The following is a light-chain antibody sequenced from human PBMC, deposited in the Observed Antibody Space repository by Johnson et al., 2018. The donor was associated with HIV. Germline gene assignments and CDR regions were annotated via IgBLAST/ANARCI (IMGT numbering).Light chain of an antibody. CDR1: SSNIGYHY. V-gene: IGLV1-51*02. J-gene: IGLJ1*01. Sequence: QSVLTQPPSVSAAPGQKVTISCSGSSSNIGYHYVSWYQQLPGTAPKLLIYENNKRPSGIPDRFSGSKSGTSATLGLTGLQTGDEADYYCGTWDSSLSAGIVSETGTKVPVL. CDR3: GTWDSSLSAGIV. CDR2: ENN.